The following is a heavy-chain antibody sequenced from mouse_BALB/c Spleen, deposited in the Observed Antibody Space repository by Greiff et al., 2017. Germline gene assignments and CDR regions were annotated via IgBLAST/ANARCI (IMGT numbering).Heavy chain of an antibody. J-gene: IGHJ4*01. V-gene: IGHV5-12-2*01. D-gene: IGHD3-2*02. CDR2: ISNGGGST. CDR1: GFTFSSYT. CDR3: ARSGSYYAMDY. Sequence: EVHLVESGGGLVQPGGSLKLSCAASGFTFSSYTMSWVRQTPEKRLEWVAYISNGGGSTYYPDTVKGRFTIPRDNAKNTLYLQMSSLKSEDTAMYYCARSGSYYAMDYWGQGTSVTVSS.